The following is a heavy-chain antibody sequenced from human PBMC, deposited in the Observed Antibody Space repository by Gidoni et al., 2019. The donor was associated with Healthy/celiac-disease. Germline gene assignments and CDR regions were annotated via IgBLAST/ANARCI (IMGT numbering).Heavy chain of an antibody. V-gene: IGHV2-70*15. J-gene: IGHJ2*01. CDR3: ARMVLAVAGYWYFDL. CDR1: GFSLSTSGMC. D-gene: IGHD6-19*01. CDR2: IDWDDDK. Sequence: QVTLRESGPALVKPTQTLTLTCTFSGFSLSTSGMCVSWIRQPPGKALEWLARIDWDDDKYYSTSLKTRLTISKDTSKNQVVLTMTNMDPVDTATYYCARMVLAVAGYWYFDLWGRGTLVTVSS.